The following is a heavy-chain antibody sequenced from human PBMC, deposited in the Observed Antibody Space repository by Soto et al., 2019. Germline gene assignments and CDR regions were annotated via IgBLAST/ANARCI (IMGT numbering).Heavy chain of an antibody. D-gene: IGHD3-22*01. Sequence: GGSLRLSCAASGFTVSNNYMSWVRQAPGKGLEWVSVIYTGGGTYYTDSVKGRFTISRDNSKNTGYLQMNSLRAEDTAVYYCARGPAGYSDFSGYSEYWGQGTLVTVSS. CDR2: IYTGGGT. CDR3: ARGPAGYSDFSGYSEY. V-gene: IGHV3-53*01. J-gene: IGHJ4*02. CDR1: GFTVSNNY.